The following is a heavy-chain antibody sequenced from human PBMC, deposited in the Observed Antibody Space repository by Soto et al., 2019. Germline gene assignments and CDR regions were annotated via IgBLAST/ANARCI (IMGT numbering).Heavy chain of an antibody. CDR1: GGSISNSYYF. J-gene: IGHJ5*01. D-gene: IGHD2-2*01. V-gene: IGHV4-39*01. Sequence: PETLSLTCTVSGGSISNSYYFWGWVRQPPGQGLEWVASIYYSGNTYYNPSLKSRATISVDTSQNQFSLNLNSVTAADTAVYYCAKVHQQYIWFDFWGQGTLVTVSS. CDR3: AKVHQQYIWFDF. CDR2: IYYSGNT.